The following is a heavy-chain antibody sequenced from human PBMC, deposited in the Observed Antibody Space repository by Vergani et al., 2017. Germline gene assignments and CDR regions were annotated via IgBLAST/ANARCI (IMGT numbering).Heavy chain of an antibody. CDR2: IRNKAYGGTT. CDR1: GFSFGDYA. CDR3: AREYSSTSGRAFDF. V-gene: IGHV3-49*04. D-gene: IGHD2-2*01. J-gene: IGHJ3*01. Sequence: EVQLVESGGGLVPPGRSLRLSCAASGFSFGDYAMTWVRQAPGKGLEWVAFIRNKAYGGTTEYAASVKGRFTISRDNSKNMLYLQMDSLRAEDTAVYYCAREYSSTSGRAFDFWGQGTKVTVSS.